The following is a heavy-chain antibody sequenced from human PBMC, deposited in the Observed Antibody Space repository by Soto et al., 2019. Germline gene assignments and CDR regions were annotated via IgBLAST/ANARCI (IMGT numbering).Heavy chain of an antibody. CDR3: ARKLTGIYYYCYGIAL. J-gene: IGHJ6*02. Sequence: SETLSLTCTVSCGSISSSSYYWGWLRQPPGKGAEWIGSIYYSGITYYNPSLKSRVTISVDTSKNQFYMKLCPFSAAVSAVYYCARKLTGIYYYCYGIALWGQWTSVTAS. CDR1: CGSISSSSYY. V-gene: IGHV4-39*01. D-gene: IGHD1-20*01. CDR2: IYYSGIT.